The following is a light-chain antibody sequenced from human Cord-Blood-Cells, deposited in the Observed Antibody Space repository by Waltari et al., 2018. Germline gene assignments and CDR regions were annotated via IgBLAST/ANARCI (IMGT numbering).Light chain of an antibody. CDR2: QDS. CDR1: KLGDKY. V-gene: IGLV3-1*01. Sequence: SYELTQPPSVSVSPGQTASITCPGAKLGDKYACWNPQKPGQSPVLVIYQDSKRPSGVPERFSGSNSGNTATLTISGTQAMDEADYYCQAWDSSTVVFGGGTKLTVL. CDR3: QAWDSSTVV. J-gene: IGLJ2*01.